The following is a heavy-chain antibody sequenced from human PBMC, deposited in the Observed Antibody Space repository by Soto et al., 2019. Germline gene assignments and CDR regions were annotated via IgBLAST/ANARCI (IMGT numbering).Heavy chain of an antibody. CDR1: GGSVNTAPYH. J-gene: IGHJ4*02. CDR2: IYYTGST. Sequence: PSETLSLTCTVSGGSVNTAPYHWSWIRQSPRNGLEWIGNIYYTGSTNYNPSFESRVAISLDTSNNQFSLRLTSLTAADTAVYFCARDRHSYYDTSGYYPYFDFWGQGTLVTVSS. CDR3: ARDRHSYYDTSGYYPYFDF. D-gene: IGHD3-22*01. V-gene: IGHV4-61*01.